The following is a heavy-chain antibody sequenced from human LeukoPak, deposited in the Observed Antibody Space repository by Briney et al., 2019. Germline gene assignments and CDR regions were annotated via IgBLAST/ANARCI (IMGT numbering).Heavy chain of an antibody. D-gene: IGHD4-23*01. CDR2: INHSGNT. CDR1: GGSFIGYH. Sequence: SETLSLTCAVSGGSFIGYHWNWIRQPPGKALMWIGEINHSGNTNYDPSLKSRVTISIDTSKNQFSQKLRSLTAADTAVYYCARDPTTVVTTPYYFDDWGQGTLVTVSS. CDR3: ARDPTTVVTTPYYFDD. V-gene: IGHV4-34*01. J-gene: IGHJ4*02.